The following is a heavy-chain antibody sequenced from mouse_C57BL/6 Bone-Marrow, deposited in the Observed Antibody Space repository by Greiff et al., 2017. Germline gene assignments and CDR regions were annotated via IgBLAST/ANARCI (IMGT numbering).Heavy chain of an antibody. Sequence: VQLQQSGPELVKPGASVKISCKASGYSFTDYNMNWVKQSNGKSLEWIGVLNPNYGTTSYNQKFKGKATLTVDQSSSTAYMQLNSLTSEDSAVYYSFITTDYAMDYWGQGTSVTVSS. D-gene: IGHD1-1*01. V-gene: IGHV1-39*01. CDR1: GYSFTDYN. J-gene: IGHJ4*01. CDR2: LNPNYGTT. CDR3: FITTDYAMDY.